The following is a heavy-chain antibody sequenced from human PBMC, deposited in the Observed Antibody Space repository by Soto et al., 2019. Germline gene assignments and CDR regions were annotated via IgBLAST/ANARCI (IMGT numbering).Heavy chain of an antibody. Sequence: EVQLVESGGGLVKPGGSLRLSCAASGFTFSDYYINWVRQAPGKGLEWVSSISSSSSDIYYADSVKGRFTVSSDNAKNSLSLQMNSLRAEDTAVYYCAREIRYCGGGSCYTVGAFDIWGQGTMVTVSS. CDR2: ISSSSSDI. V-gene: IGHV3-21*01. CDR3: AREIRYCGGGSCYTVGAFDI. CDR1: GFTFSDYY. J-gene: IGHJ3*02. D-gene: IGHD2-15*01.